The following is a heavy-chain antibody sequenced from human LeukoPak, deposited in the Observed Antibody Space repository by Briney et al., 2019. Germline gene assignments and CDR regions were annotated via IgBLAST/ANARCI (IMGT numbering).Heavy chain of an antibody. V-gene: IGHV3-53*01. CDR2: IYSGGST. Sequence: PGGSLRLSCAASGFTVSSNYMSWVRQAPGKGLEWVSVIYSGGSTYYADSVKGRFTISRDNSKNTLYLQMNSLRAEDTAVYYCAKAKWELQYYFDYWGQGTLVTVSS. D-gene: IGHD1-26*01. CDR1: GFTVSSNY. J-gene: IGHJ4*02. CDR3: AKAKWELQYYFDY.